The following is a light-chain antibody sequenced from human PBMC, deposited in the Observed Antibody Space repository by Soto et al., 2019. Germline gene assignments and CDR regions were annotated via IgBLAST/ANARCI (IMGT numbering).Light chain of an antibody. V-gene: IGLV1-44*01. Sequence: QSVLTQSPSVSGTPGQRVTISCSGGSSNIGSNTLNWYQQLPGADPRLLIYTNNQRPSGVPDRFSGSRSGTSASLAISGLQCEDEADYYFATWDDSLKGVVFGGGTKLPVL. CDR3: ATWDDSLKGVV. CDR2: TNN. J-gene: IGLJ2*01. CDR1: SSNIGSNT.